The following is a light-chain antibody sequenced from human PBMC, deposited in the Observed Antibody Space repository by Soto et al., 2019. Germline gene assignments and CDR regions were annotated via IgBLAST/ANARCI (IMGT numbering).Light chain of an antibody. Sequence: EILLTQSPATLSLSPGESATLSCRASQSVSSSYLTWYQQKPGQAPRLLIYGASRRATGIPDRFSGSGSGTDFTLTISRLEPEDFAVYYCQQYGSSPLTFGVGTKVDIK. CDR2: GAS. CDR3: QQYGSSPLT. J-gene: IGKJ4*01. V-gene: IGKV3-20*01. CDR1: QSVSSSY.